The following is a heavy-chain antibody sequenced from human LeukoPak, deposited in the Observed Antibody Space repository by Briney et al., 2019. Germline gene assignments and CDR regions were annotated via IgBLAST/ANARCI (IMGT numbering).Heavy chain of an antibody. CDR2: INPNSGGT. V-gene: IGHV1-2*02. D-gene: IGHD3-16*02. CDR1: GYTFTGYY. Sequence: ASVKVSCKASGYTFTGYYMHWVRQAPGQGLEWMGWINPNSGGTNYAQKFHGRVTMTTDTSTSTAYMELRSLRSDDTAVYYCARDGHYDYVWGSYRPIDYWGQGTLVTVSS. CDR3: ARDGHYDYVWGSYRPIDY. J-gene: IGHJ4*02.